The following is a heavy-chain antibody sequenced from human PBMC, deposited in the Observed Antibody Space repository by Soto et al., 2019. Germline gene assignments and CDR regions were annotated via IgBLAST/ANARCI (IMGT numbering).Heavy chain of an antibody. V-gene: IGHV3-33*08. CDR3: AREGYYDSSGYYDQSGSDAFDI. J-gene: IGHJ3*02. CDR1: GFTFSSYG. D-gene: IGHD3-22*01. CDR2: IWYDGSNK. Sequence: PGGSLRLSCVASGFTFSSYGMHWVCQAPGKGLEWVAVIWYDGSNKYYADSVKGRFTISRDNSKNTLYLQMNSLRAEDTAVYYCAREGYYDSSGYYDQSGSDAFDIWGQGT.